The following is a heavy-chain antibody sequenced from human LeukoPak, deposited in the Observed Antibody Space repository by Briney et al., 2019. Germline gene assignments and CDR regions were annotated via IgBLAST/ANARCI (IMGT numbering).Heavy chain of an antibody. Sequence: TSETLSLTCTVSGGSISSYYWSWIRQPPGKGLEWIGYIYYSGSTNYNLSLKSRVTISVDTSKNQFSLKLSSVTAAVTAVYYCARGLVVSGAFDIWGQGTMVTVSS. D-gene: IGHD3-22*01. CDR3: ARGLVVSGAFDI. CDR2: IYYSGST. V-gene: IGHV4-59*01. J-gene: IGHJ3*02. CDR1: GGSISSYY.